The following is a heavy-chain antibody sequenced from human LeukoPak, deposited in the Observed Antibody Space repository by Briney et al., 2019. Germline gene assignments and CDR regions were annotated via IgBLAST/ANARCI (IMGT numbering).Heavy chain of an antibody. Sequence: ASVKVSCKASGYTFTSYGISWVRQAPGQGLEWMGWISSYNGNTNYAQKLQGRVTMTTDTSTTTAYMELSKLRSDDTAVYYCARELEGDVAFDFWGQGTMVTVSS. J-gene: IGHJ3*01. D-gene: IGHD3-3*01. CDR3: ARELEGDVAFDF. V-gene: IGHV1-18*01. CDR1: GYTFTSYG. CDR2: ISSYNGNT.